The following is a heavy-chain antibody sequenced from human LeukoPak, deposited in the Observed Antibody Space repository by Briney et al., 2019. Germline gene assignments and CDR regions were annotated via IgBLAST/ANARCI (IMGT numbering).Heavy chain of an antibody. J-gene: IGHJ2*01. CDR2: TSGSGSNT. D-gene: IGHD2-8*01. CDR3: AKDLGHCTNGVCSKDWYFGL. Sequence: SGTSLRLSCAVSGFTFSSYAMSWVRQAPGKGLEWVSSTSGSGSNTYYADSVKGRFTISRDNSKNTLYLQMDSLRVEDTAVYFCAKDLGHCTNGVCSKDWYFGLWGRGSLVTVSS. V-gene: IGHV3-23*01. CDR1: GFTFSSYA.